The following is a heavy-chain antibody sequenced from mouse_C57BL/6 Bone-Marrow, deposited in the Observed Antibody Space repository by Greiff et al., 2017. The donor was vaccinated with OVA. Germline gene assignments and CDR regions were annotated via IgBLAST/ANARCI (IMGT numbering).Heavy chain of an antibody. CDR2: ISDGGSYT. CDR3: ARERTGVFDY. CDR1: GFTFSSYA. J-gene: IGHJ2*01. Sequence: EVKVVESGGGLVKPGGSLKLSCAASGFTFSSYAMSWVRQTPEKRLEWVATISDGGSYTYYPDNVKGRFTISRDNAKNNLYLQMSHLKSEDTAMYYCARERTGVFDYWGQGTTLTVSS. V-gene: IGHV5-4*01. D-gene: IGHD4-1*01.